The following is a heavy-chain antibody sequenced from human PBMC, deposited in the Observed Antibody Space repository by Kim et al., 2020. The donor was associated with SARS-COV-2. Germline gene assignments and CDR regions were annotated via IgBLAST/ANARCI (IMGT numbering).Heavy chain of an antibody. Sequence: GGSLRLSCAASGFTFSSYGMHWVRQAPGKGLEWVAVISYDGSNKYYADSVKGRFTISRDNSKNTLYLQMNSLRAEDTAVYYCAKSGTTVTIFDYWGQGTLVTVSS. D-gene: IGHD4-17*01. CDR1: GFTFSSYG. CDR2: ISYDGSNK. J-gene: IGHJ4*02. CDR3: AKSGTTVTIFDY. V-gene: IGHV3-30*18.